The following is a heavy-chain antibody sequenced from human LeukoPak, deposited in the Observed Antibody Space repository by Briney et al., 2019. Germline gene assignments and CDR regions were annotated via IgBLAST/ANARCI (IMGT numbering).Heavy chain of an antibody. Sequence: PMASVKVSCKASGYTFSSHYMHWVRQAPGQGLEWMGVISPSGDATLYAQKFQGRVTMTRDTSTSTLYMDLNSLRSEDTAVYFCARVSSRGWLTVDYWGQGTLVTVSS. CDR3: ARVSSRGWLTVDY. D-gene: IGHD5-12*01. CDR2: ISPSGDAT. J-gene: IGHJ4*02. CDR1: GYTFSSHY. V-gene: IGHV1-46*01.